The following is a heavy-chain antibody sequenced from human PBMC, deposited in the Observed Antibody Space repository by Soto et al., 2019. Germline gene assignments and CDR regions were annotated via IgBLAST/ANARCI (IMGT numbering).Heavy chain of an antibody. CDR1: GYTFSGCY. D-gene: IGHD6-19*01. J-gene: IGHJ4*02. Sequence: ASVKVSCKASGYTFSGCYMHWVRQAPGQGLEWMGWINPNSGGTKSAEKFQGRVTMTRDTSISTAYMELSRLTSDDTAVYYCASAAVTGTAGLDFWGQGTQVTVS. CDR3: ASAAVTGTAGLDF. V-gene: IGHV1-2*02. CDR2: INPNSGGT.